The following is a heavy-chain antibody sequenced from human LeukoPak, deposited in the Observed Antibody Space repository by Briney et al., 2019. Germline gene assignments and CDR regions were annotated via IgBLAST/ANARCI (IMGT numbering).Heavy chain of an antibody. CDR1: GFDFSSNW. J-gene: IGHJ4*02. V-gene: IGHV3-74*01. CDR3: AKDHYWSIDY. D-gene: IGHD3-3*01. Sequence: SGGSLRLSCAASGFDFSSNWMHWVRHAPGQGLVWVLRIKGDGISTNYADSVKGRFTTSRDIAKNTLYLQMNSLRAEDTGVYYCAKDHYWSIDYWGRGTLVTVSS. CDR2: IKGDGIST.